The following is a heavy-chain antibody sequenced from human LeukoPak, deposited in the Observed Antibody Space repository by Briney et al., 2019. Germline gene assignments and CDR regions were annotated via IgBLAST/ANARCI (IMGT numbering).Heavy chain of an antibody. D-gene: IGHD4/OR15-4a*01. CDR3: ARGAKQH. Sequence: ASVKVSFKTSGYTFTDYYIHLIRQPPGQGLEWMGWISPDTGVNPSAQNFAGRVNLTWDTSITSTFMELTNLRPDDTAVYYCARGAKQHWGQGTLVTVSS. CDR1: GYTFTDYY. J-gene: IGHJ4*02. CDR2: ISPDTGVN. V-gene: IGHV1-2*02.